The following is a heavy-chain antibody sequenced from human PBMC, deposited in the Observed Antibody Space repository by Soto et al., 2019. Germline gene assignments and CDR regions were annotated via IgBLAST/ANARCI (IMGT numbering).Heavy chain of an antibody. CDR2: IIPIYGTA. CDR1: GGTFSSYA. Sequence: QVQLVQSGAEVQKPGSSVKVSCKASGGTFSSYAISWVRQAPGQGLEWMGGIIPIYGTANYAQKFQGSVTITADESTSTAYMELSSLRSEDTAVYYCAGGIAAAGGCYFDYWGQGTLVTVSS. CDR3: AGGIAAAGGCYFDY. V-gene: IGHV1-69*01. D-gene: IGHD6-13*01. J-gene: IGHJ4*02.